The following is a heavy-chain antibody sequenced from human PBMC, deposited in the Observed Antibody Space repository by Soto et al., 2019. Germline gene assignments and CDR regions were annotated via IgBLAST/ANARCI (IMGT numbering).Heavy chain of an antibody. Sequence: EVQLVESGGGLVQPGGSLKLSCAASGFTVSNYDMHWVRPVTGKGLEWVSSIGTAGDTYYPGSVKGRFTISRDNAKNSLYLQMNSLRAGDTAVYYCARMSSFDYWGQGTLVTVSA. CDR1: GFTVSNYD. J-gene: IGHJ4*02. V-gene: IGHV3-13*01. CDR3: ARMSSFDY. CDR2: IGTAGDT.